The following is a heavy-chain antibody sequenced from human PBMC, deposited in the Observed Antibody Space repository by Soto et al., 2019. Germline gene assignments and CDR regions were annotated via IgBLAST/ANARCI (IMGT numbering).Heavy chain of an antibody. V-gene: IGHV3-23*01. CDR1: GFTFSSYA. D-gene: IGHD4-17*01. J-gene: IGHJ4*02. Sequence: LRLSCAASGFTFSSYAMSWVRQAPGKGLEWVSTITGSGGSTRYADSVKGRFTISRDNSKDTLYLQMNSLRAEDTAVYYCAKDSAVTTYPYYFDHWGQGTLVTVSS. CDR3: AKDSAVTTYPYYFDH. CDR2: ITGSGGST.